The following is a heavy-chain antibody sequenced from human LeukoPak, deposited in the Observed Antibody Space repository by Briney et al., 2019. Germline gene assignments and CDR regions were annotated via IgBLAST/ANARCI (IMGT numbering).Heavy chain of an antibody. J-gene: IGHJ4*02. CDR3: ARHVLSSGYSYGLNLDY. CDR1: GYSISSGYY. D-gene: IGHD5-18*01. CDR2: IYHSGST. Sequence: PSETLSLTCAVSGYSISSGYYWGWSRQPPGKGLEWIGSIYHSGSTYYNPSLKSRVTISVDTSKNQFSLKLSSVTAADTAVYYCARHVLSSGYSYGLNLDYWGQGTLVTVSS. V-gene: IGHV4-38-2*01.